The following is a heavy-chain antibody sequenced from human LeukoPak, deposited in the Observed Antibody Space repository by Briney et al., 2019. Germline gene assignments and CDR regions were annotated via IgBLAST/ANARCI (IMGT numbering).Heavy chain of an antibody. CDR3: AREVVDIVATTLSYFDY. V-gene: IGHV4-34*01. CDR1: GGSFSGYY. Sequence: SETLSLPCAVYGGSFSGYYWSWIRQPPGKGLEWIGEINHSGSTNYNPSLKSRVTISVDTSKNQFSLKLSSVTAADTAVYYCAREVVDIVATTLSYFDYWGQGTLVTVSS. J-gene: IGHJ4*02. CDR2: INHSGST. D-gene: IGHD5-12*01.